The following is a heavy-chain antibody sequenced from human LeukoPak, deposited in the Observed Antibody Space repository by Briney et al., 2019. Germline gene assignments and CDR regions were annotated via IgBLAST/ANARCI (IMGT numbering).Heavy chain of an antibody. CDR1: RFTFDDYA. V-gene: IGHV3-43*02. CDR3: VRPKQVGATADAFDI. J-gene: IGHJ3*02. Sequence: GGSLRLSCAASRFTFDDYAMHWVRQAPGKGLEWVSLISGDGSSTYYADSVKGRFTISRDNAKNSLYLQMNSLRAEDTAVYYCVRPKQVGATADAFDIWGQGTMVTVSS. D-gene: IGHD1-26*01. CDR2: ISGDGSST.